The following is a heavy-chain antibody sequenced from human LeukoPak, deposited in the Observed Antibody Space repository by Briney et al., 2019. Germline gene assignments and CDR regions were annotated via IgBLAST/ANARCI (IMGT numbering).Heavy chain of an antibody. D-gene: IGHD6-13*01. CDR3: ARLSLWRSSSWLNWFDP. J-gene: IGHJ5*02. CDR2: IYYSGST. Sequence: SETLSLTCTVSGGSISSSSYYWGWIRQPPGKGLEWIGSIYYSGSTYYNPSLKSRVTISVDTSKNQFSLKLSSVTAADTAVYYCARLSLWRSSSWLNWFDPWGQGTLVTVSS. CDR1: GGSISSSSYY. V-gene: IGHV4-39*01.